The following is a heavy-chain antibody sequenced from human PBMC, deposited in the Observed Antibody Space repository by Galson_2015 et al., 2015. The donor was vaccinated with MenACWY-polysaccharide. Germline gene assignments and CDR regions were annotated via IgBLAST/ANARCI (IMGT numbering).Heavy chain of an antibody. CDR2: MNPNSGNT. J-gene: IGHJ4*02. CDR1: GYTFTSYD. CDR3: ARGAYYYDSSGYSARPDY. V-gene: IGHV1-8*01. D-gene: IGHD3-22*01. Sequence: SVKVSCKASGYTFTSYDINWVRQATGQGLEWMGWMNPNSGNTGYAQKFQGRVTMTRNTSISTAYMELSSLRSEDTAVYYCARGAYYYDSSGYSARPDYWGQGTLVTVSS.